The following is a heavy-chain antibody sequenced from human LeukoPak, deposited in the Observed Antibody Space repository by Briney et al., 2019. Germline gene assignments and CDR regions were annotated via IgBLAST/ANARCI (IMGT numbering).Heavy chain of an antibody. D-gene: IGHD7-27*01. CDR2: IYSGGST. Sequence: PGGSLRLSCAASGFTFSSYAMSWVRQAPGKGLEWDSVIYSGGSTYYADSAKGRFTISRDNSKNTLYLQMNSLRAEDTAVYYCARARPWVFDYWGQGTLVTVSS. J-gene: IGHJ4*02. CDR1: GFTFSSYA. CDR3: ARARPWVFDY. V-gene: IGHV3-53*01.